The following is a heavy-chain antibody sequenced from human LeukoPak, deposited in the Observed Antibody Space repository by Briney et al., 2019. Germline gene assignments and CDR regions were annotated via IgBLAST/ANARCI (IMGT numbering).Heavy chain of an antibody. J-gene: IGHJ4*02. CDR2: ISYDGSNK. D-gene: IGHD3-10*01. V-gene: IGHV3-30*18. Sequence: GGSLRLSCAASGFTFSSYGMHWVRQAPGKGLEWVAVISYDGSNKYYADSVKGRFTISRDNSKNTLYLQMNSLRAEDTAVYYCEKEERLLLGFGEPNTYFDYGGQGTLVTVSS. CDR3: EKEERLLLGFGEPNTYFDY. CDR1: GFTFSSYG.